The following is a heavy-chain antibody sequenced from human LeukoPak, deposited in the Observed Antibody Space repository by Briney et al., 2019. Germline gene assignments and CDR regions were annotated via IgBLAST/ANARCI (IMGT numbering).Heavy chain of an antibody. D-gene: IGHD6-19*01. CDR2: ISSGSTI. CDR1: GFTFSSYD. CDR3: ARESIAVAGAPFDY. V-gene: IGHV3-48*03. J-gene: IGHJ4*02. Sequence: PGGSLRLSCAASGFTFSSYDMNWVRQAPGKRLEWVSYISSGSTIYDADSVKGRFTISRDNAKNSLYLQMNSLRAEDTAVYYCARESIAVAGAPFDYWGQGTLVTVSS.